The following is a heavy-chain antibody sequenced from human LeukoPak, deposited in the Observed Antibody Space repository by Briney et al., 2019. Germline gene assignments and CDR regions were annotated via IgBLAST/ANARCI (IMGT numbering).Heavy chain of an antibody. D-gene: IGHD5-12*01. J-gene: IGHJ4*02. CDR1: GGSISSYY. CDR3: ASSGGGYVLDS. V-gene: IGHV4-59*08. Sequence: SETLSLTCTVSGGSISSYYWNWIRQPPGKGLEWIGYMYYSGSTYYNPSLKSRVTMSVDMSKNQFSLKLSSVTAADTAVYYCASSGGGYVLDSWGQGTLVTVSS. CDR2: MYYSGST.